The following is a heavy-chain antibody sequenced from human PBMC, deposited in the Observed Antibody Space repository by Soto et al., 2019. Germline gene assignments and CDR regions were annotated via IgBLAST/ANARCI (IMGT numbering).Heavy chain of an antibody. CDR3: ARDTRRYGDYPDYYYYGMDV. Sequence: PSETLSLTCSVSGGSVNSGRYYWSWIRQPPGKGLEWIGYIYYSGSTNYNPSLKSRVTISVDTSKNQFSLKLSSVTAADTAVYYCARDTRRYGDYPDYYYYGMDVWGQGTTVTVSS. CDR1: GGSVNSGRYY. CDR2: IYYSGST. V-gene: IGHV4-61*01. J-gene: IGHJ6*02. D-gene: IGHD4-17*01.